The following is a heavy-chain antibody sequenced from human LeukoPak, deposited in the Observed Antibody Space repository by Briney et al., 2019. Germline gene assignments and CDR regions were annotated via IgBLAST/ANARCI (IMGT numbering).Heavy chain of an antibody. V-gene: IGHV3-7*01. Sequence: PGGSLRLPCATSGFTFSNYWMSWVRRAPGKGLEWVANIKQDGSDKYYVDSVKGRFTISRDNAKNSLYLQMNTLRAEDTAVYYCARGEGLGTTNGGYYFAYWGQGSLVIVSS. CDR3: ARGEGLGTTNGGYYFAY. J-gene: IGHJ4*02. D-gene: IGHD1-26*01. CDR1: GFTFSNYW. CDR2: IKQDGSDK.